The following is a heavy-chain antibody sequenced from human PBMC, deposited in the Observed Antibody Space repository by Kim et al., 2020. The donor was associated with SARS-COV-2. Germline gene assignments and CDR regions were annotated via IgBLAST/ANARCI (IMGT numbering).Heavy chain of an antibody. CDR3: ARAPYIDRRLLGYYGMDV. CDR1: GFTFSSYW. Sequence: GGSLRLSCAASGFTFSSYWMHWVRQAPGKGLVWVSRINSDGSSTSYADSVKGRFTISRDNAKNTLYLQMNSLRAEDTAVYYCARAPYIDRRLLGYYGMDVWGQGTTVTVSS. V-gene: IGHV3-74*01. J-gene: IGHJ6*02. D-gene: IGHD7-27*01. CDR2: INSDGSST.